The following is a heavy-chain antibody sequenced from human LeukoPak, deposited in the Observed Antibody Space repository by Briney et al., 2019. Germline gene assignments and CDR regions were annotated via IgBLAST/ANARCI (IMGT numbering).Heavy chain of an antibody. V-gene: IGHV5-51*01. D-gene: IGHD3-22*01. CDR1: GYSFTSYW. J-gene: IGHJ3*02. Sequence: GESLKISCKGSGYSFTSYWIGWVRQMPGKGLEWMGIIYPGDSDTRYSPSFQGQVTITADKSISTAYLQWSSLKASDTAMYYCAGSAIVNYYDSRVSAFDIWGQGTMVTVSS. CDR3: AGSAIVNYYDSRVSAFDI. CDR2: IYPGDSDT.